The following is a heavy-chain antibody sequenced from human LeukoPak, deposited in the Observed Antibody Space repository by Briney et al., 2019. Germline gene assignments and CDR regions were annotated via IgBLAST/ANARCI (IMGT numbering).Heavy chain of an antibody. CDR3: AKGHLNDYYDSSGYQPGVKVFPFDI. D-gene: IGHD3-22*01. J-gene: IGHJ3*02. Sequence: GGSLRLSCAASGFTFSSYWMHWVRQAPGKGLVWVSRINSDGSSTSYADSVKGRFTISRDNAKNTLYLQMNSLRAEDTAVYYCAKGHLNDYYDSSGYQPGVKVFPFDIWGQGTMVTVSS. CDR1: GFTFSSYW. V-gene: IGHV3-74*01. CDR2: INSDGSST.